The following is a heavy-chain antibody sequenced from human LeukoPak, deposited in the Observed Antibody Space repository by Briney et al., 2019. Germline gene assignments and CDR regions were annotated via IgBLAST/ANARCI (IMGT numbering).Heavy chain of an antibody. D-gene: IGHD3-10*01. CDR2: ISHTSEYT. J-gene: IGHJ4*02. CDR3: AKGSSAGRPYYFDY. CDR1: GFTFSSYT. Sequence: QPGGSLRLSCAASGFTFSSYTMSWVRQAPGKGLEWVSAISHTSEYTYHADSVKGRFTISRDNSKNTLYLKMNSLRAEDTAMYYCAKGSSAGRPYYFDYWGQGTLVTVSS. V-gene: IGHV3-23*01.